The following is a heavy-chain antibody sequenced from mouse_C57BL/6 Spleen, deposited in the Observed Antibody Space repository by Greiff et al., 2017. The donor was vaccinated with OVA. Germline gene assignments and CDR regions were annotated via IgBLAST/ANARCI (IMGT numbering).Heavy chain of an antibody. J-gene: IGHJ2*01. V-gene: IGHV1-82*01. CDR3: ARWGYDGYYFDY. D-gene: IGHD2-3*01. Sequence: VQLQQSGPELVKPGASVKISCKASGYAFSSSWMNWVKQRPGKGLEWIGRIYPGDGDTNYNGKFKAKATLTADKSSSTAYMQLSSLTSEDSAVYFCARWGYDGYYFDYWGQGTTLTVSS. CDR2: IYPGDGDT. CDR1: GYAFSSSW.